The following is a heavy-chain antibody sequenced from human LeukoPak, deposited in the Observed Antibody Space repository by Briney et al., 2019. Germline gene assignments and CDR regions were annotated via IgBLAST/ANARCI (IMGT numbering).Heavy chain of an antibody. D-gene: IGHD1-1*01. V-gene: IGHV4-30-2*01. CDR3: ARDGYVGAFDI. CDR2: IYHSGST. CDR1: GGSISSGGYS. Sequence: KTSETLSLTCAVSGGSISSGGYSWSWIRQPPGKGLEWIGYIYHSGSTYYNPSLKSRVTISVDRSKNQFSLKLSSVTAADTAVYYCARDGYVGAFDIWGQGTMVTVSS. J-gene: IGHJ3*02.